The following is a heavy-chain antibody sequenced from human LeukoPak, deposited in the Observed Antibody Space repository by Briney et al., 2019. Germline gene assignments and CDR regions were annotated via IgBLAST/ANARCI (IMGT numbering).Heavy chain of an antibody. V-gene: IGHV3-21*01. Sequence: GSLRLSCAASGFTFSSYSMNWVRQAPGKGLEWVSSISSSSSYIYYADSVKGRFTISRDNAKISLYLQMSSLRAEDTAVYYCASRVAATTGGDYWGQGTLVTVSS. D-gene: IGHD2-15*01. CDR3: ASRVAATTGGDY. J-gene: IGHJ4*02. CDR2: ISSSSSYI. CDR1: GFTFSSYS.